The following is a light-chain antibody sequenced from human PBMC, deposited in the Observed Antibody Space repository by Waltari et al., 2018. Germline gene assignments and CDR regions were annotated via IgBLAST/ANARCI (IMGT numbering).Light chain of an antibody. CDR3: MQGTHWPPAT. V-gene: IGKV2-30*01. J-gene: IGKJ1*01. CDR2: KVS. CDR1: QSLVSSERNTY. Sequence: DVVLTQSPLSLPVTLGQPASISCRSSQSLVSSERNTYVSWFHRRPGQSPRRLIYKVSDRDSGVPDRFSGSGSGTDFTLKISRVEAEDVGIYYCMQGTHWPPATFGQGTRLEIK.